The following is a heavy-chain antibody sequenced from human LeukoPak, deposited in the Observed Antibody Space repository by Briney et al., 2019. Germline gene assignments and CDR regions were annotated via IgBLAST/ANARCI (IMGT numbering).Heavy chain of an antibody. Sequence: GASVKVSCKASGYTFTGYCMHWVRQAPGQGLEWMGWINPNSGGTNYAQKFQGWVTMTRDTSISTAYMELSRLRSDDTAVYYCARGVAAAGMDYYYGMDVWGKGTTVTVSS. J-gene: IGHJ6*04. CDR1: GYTFTGYC. CDR2: INPNSGGT. CDR3: ARGVAAAGMDYYYGMDV. V-gene: IGHV1-2*04. D-gene: IGHD6-13*01.